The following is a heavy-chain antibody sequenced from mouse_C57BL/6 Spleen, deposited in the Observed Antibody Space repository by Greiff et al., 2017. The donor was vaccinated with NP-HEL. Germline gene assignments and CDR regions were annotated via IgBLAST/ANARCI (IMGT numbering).Heavy chain of an antibody. D-gene: IGHD1-1*01. CDR3: ASPRITTVVATDWYFDV. V-gene: IGHV1-55*01. J-gene: IGHJ1*03. CDR2: IYPGSGST. Sequence: QVQLKQPGAELVKPGASVKMSCKASGYTFTSYWITWVKQRPGQGLEWIGDIYPGSGSTNYNEKFKSKATLTVDTSSSTAYMQLSSLTSEDSAVYYCASPRITTVVATDWYFDVWGTGTTVTVSS. CDR1: GYTFTSYW.